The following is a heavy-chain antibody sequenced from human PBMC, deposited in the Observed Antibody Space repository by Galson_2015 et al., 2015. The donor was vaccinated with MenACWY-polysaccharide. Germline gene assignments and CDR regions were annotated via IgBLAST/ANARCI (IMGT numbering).Heavy chain of an antibody. Sequence: SLRLSCAASGFTFSSYSMNWVRQAPGKGLEWVSSISSSSSYIYYADSVKGRFTISRDNAKNSLYLQMNSLRAEDTAVYYCATRDGDNWSYVSAFDIWGQGTMVTVYS. V-gene: IGHV3-21*01. D-gene: IGHD1-7*01. CDR1: GFTFSSYS. CDR3: ATRDGDNWSYVSAFDI. CDR2: ISSSSSYI. J-gene: IGHJ3*02.